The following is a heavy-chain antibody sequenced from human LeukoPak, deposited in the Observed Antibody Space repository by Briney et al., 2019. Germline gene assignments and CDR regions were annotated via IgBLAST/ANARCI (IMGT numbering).Heavy chain of an antibody. CDR2: INHSGSA. J-gene: IGHJ4*02. V-gene: IGHV4-34*01. Sequence: SETLSLTCAVYGGSFSGYYWSWIRQPPGKGLEWIGEINHSGSANYNPSLKSRVTISVDTSKNQFSLKLSSVTAADTAVYYCARGERWLQFYFDYWGQGTLVTVSS. CDR3: ARGERWLQFYFDY. D-gene: IGHD5-24*01. CDR1: GGSFSGYY.